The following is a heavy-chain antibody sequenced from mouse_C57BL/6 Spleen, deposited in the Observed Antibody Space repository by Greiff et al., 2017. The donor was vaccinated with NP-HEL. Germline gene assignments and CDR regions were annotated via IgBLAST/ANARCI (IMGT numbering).Heavy chain of an antibody. J-gene: IGHJ3*01. D-gene: IGHD2-13*01. CDR1: GYTFTSYW. CDR2: IHPNSGST. CDR3: ARGRTTWGFAY. V-gene: IGHV1-64*01. Sequence: QVQLQQPGAELVKPGASVQLSCKASGYTFTSYWMHWVKQRPGQCLEWIGMIHPNSGSTNYNEKFKSKATLTVDKSSSTAYMQLSSLTAEDSAVYYCARGRTTWGFAYWGQGTLVTVSA.